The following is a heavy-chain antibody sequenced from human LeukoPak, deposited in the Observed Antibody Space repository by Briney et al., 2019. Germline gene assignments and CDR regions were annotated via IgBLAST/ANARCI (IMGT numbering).Heavy chain of an antibody. CDR1: GFTFSSYP. CDR3: ARDSGRFDVFDI. V-gene: IGHV3-64*01. CDR2: ISSNGGST. Sequence: PGGSLRLSCAASGFTFSSYPMHWVRQAPGKGLEYVSSISSNGGSTSYANSVKGRFTISRDNSKNALYLQMGSLRAEDTAVYYCARDSGRFDVFDIWGQGTMVTVSS. J-gene: IGHJ3*02. D-gene: IGHD3-10*01.